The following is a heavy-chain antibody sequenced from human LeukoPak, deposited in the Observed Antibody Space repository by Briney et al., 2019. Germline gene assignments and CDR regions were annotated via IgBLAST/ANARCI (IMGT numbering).Heavy chain of an antibody. Sequence: ASVKVSCKASGYTFTSYAMHWVRQAPGQRLEWMGWINAGNGNTKYSQKFQGRVTITRDTSASTAYMELSSLRSEDTAVYYCARDPHYGSGSFPWFDPWGQGTLVTVSS. CDR2: INAGNGNT. CDR3: ARDPHYGSGSFPWFDP. CDR1: GYTFTSYA. V-gene: IGHV1-3*01. D-gene: IGHD3-10*01. J-gene: IGHJ5*02.